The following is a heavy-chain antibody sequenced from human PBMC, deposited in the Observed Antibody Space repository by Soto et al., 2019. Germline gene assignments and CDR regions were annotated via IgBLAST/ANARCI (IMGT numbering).Heavy chain of an antibody. CDR1: GYDFTSHW. J-gene: IGHJ6*02. V-gene: IGHV5-51*01. Sequence: GESLKISCRASGYDFTSHWHGWARQMPGKGLEWMGIVHAGDSESKYSPPFQGQVTISADKSINTAYLPWSSLKASDTATYYCASRSCSGDYCFQYWYHGFDDWGQGTTVTVSS. D-gene: IGHD2-21*01. CDR3: ASRSCSGDYCFQYWYHGFDD. CDR2: VHAGDSES.